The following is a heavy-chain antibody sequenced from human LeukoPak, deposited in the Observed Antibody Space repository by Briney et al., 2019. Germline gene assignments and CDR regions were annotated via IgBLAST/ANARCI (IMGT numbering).Heavy chain of an antibody. CDR1: GFTFSSYW. D-gene: IGHD6-6*01. CDR3: ARDRGIAARLATPRASPNDY. V-gene: IGHV3-7*01. Sequence: GGSLRLSCAASGFTFSSYWMSWVRQAPGKGLEWVATIRQDGSQKYYVDSVKGRFTISRDNAKNSLYLQMNSLRAEDTAVYYCARDRGIAARLATPRASPNDYWGQGTLVTVSS. J-gene: IGHJ4*02. CDR2: IRQDGSQK.